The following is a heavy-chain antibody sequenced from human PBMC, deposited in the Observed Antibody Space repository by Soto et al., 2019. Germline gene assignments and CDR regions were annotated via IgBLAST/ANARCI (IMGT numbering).Heavy chain of an antibody. CDR2: INPSGGST. D-gene: IGHD2-2*01. Sequence: QVQLVQSGAEVKKPGASVKVSCKASGYTFTSYYMHWVRQAPGQGLEWMGIINPSGGSTSYAQKFQGRVTMTRDTSTSTVYMELSSLRSEDTAVYYCARDGVLYCSSTSCPLGYWGQGTLVTVSS. J-gene: IGHJ4*02. V-gene: IGHV1-46*03. CDR1: GYTFTSYY. CDR3: ARDGVLYCSSTSCPLGY.